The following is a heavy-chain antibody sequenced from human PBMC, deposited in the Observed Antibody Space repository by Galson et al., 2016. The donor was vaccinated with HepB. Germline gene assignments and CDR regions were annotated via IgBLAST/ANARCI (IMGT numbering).Heavy chain of an antibody. CDR2: ISSSSTYI. D-gene: IGHD2-21*01. J-gene: IGHJ4*02. V-gene: IGHV3-21*03. Sequence: SLRLSCATSGFTFTRYSMYWVRQAPGKGLEWISSISSSSTYIYYADSVKGRFTVSRDNAETSLYLQMNNLRVEDTGVYYCARYSAYWGQGTLFTVSS. CDR3: ARYSAY. CDR1: GFTFTRYS.